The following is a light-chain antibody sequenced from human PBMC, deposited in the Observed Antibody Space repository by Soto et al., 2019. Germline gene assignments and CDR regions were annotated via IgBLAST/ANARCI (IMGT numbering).Light chain of an antibody. CDR2: DVS. CDR1: SSDVGGYNY. Sequence: QSALTQPASVSGSPGQSNTISCTGTSSDVGGYNYVSWYQQHPGKAPKLMIYDVSNRPSGVSNRFSGSKSGNTASLTISGLQAEDEADYYCSSYTSSYVVFGGGTKLTVL. CDR3: SSYTSSYVV. J-gene: IGLJ2*01. V-gene: IGLV2-14*01.